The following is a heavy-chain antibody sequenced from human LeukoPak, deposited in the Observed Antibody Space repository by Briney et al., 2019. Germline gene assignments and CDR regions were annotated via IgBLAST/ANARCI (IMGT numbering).Heavy chain of an antibody. CDR3: ARDSVGATRAFDY. J-gene: IGHJ4*02. V-gene: IGHV3-21*01. CDR1: GFTFSSYS. D-gene: IGHD1-26*01. Sequence: GGSLRLSCAASGFTFSSYSMNWVRQAPGKGLEWVSSISSSSSYIYYADSVKGRFTISRDNAKNSLYLQMNSLRAEDTAVYYCARDSVGATRAFDYWGQGTLVTVSS. CDR2: ISSSSSYI.